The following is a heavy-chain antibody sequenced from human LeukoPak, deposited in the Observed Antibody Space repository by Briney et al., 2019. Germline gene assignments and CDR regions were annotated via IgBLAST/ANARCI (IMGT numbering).Heavy chain of an antibody. V-gene: IGHV3-20*04. Sequence: GGSLRLSCAASGFTFDDYGMSWVRQAPGKGLEWVSGINWNGGSTGYADSVKGRFTISRDNAKNSLYLQMNSLRAEDTALYYCARDGTGYGYGFEYYWGQGTLVTVSS. CDR3: ARDGTGYGYGFEYY. CDR1: GFTFDDYG. J-gene: IGHJ4*02. CDR2: INWNGGST. D-gene: IGHD5-18*01.